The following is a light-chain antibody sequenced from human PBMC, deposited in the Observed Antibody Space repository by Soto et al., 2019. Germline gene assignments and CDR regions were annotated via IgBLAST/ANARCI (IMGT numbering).Light chain of an antibody. J-gene: IGKJ1*01. CDR1: QTIVTW. CDR2: DAS. V-gene: IGKV1-5*01. Sequence: ENQMSHSLPTLSASVEDRVTITCRASQTIVTWLAWYQQKPGQAPKLLIYDASTLEGGVPSRFSGSGSGPDFTLTISSLQPEDFATYYCQQANSFPWTFGQGTKVDNK. CDR3: QQANSFPWT.